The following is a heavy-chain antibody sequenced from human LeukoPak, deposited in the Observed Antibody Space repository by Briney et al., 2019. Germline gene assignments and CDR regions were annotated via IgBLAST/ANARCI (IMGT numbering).Heavy chain of an antibody. CDR3: ARRRVVRGVRVSSYGDV. CDR2: IKQDGSEK. V-gene: IGHV3-7*03. J-gene: IGHJ6*04. Sequence: PGGSLRLSCAASGFTFSSYWMSWVRQAPGKGLGWVANIKQDGSEKYYVDSVKGRFTISRDNAKNSLYLQMNSLRAEDTAVYYCARRRVVRGVRVSSYGDVWGKGTTVTVSS. CDR1: GFTFSSYW. D-gene: IGHD3-10*01.